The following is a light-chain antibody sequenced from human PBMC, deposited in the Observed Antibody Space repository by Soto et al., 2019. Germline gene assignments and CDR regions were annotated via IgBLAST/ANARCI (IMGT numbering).Light chain of an antibody. CDR3: QQYNNWPPWT. Sequence: EIVMTQSPATLSVSPGERATLSCRASQSVSSNFAWYQQKPGQAPRLLIYGASTRATGIPARFSGSGSGTEFTLTISSLKSEDFAVYYGQQYNNWPPWTFGQGTKVEIK. J-gene: IGKJ1*01. CDR2: GAS. CDR1: QSVSSN. V-gene: IGKV3-15*01.